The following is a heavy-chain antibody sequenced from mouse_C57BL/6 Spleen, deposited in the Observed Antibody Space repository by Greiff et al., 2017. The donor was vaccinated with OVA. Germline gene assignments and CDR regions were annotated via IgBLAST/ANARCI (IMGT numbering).Heavy chain of an antibody. V-gene: IGHV1-20*01. J-gene: IGHJ2*01. D-gene: IGHD2-4*01. CDR1: GYSFTGYF. CDR3: ARFYYDYDGFDY. CDR2: INPYNGDT. Sequence: EVQVVESGPELVKPGDSVKISCKASGYSFTGYFMNWVMQSHGKSLEWIGRINPYNGDTFYNQKFKGKATLTVDKSSSTAHMELRSLTSEDSAVYYCARFYYDYDGFDYWGQGTTLTVSS.